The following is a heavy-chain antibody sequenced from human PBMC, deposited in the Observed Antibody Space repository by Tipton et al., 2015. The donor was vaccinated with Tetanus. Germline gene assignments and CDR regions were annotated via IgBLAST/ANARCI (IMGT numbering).Heavy chain of an antibody. CDR2: INHSGST. J-gene: IGHJ5*02. D-gene: IGHD2-15*01. CDR1: GGSFSGYY. Sequence: TLSLTCAVYGGSFSGYYWSWIRQPPGKGLEWIGEINHSGSTNYNPSLKSRVTISVDTPKNQFSLKLSSVTAADTAVYYCARAVREDIVVVVAATRTQINWFDPWGQGTLVTVSS. CDR3: ARAVREDIVVVVAATRTQINWFDP. V-gene: IGHV4-34*01.